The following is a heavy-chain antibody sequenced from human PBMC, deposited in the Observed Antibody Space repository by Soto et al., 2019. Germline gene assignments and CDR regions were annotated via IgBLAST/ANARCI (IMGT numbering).Heavy chain of an antibody. CDR3: AREGSYSAYNFAHGIQLWSFDF. CDR1: GGSINTFY. CDR2: IFSSRST. J-gene: IGHJ4*02. D-gene: IGHD5-12*01. V-gene: IGHV4-4*07. Sequence: QVRLQESGPGLLKPSETLSLTCTVSGGSINTFYWSWVRQPAGKGLEWIGRIFSSRSTSFNPSLESRVAMSVDTSKNHFSLNLSSVTAADMAVYYCAREGSYSAYNFAHGIQLWSFDFWGQGALVTVSS.